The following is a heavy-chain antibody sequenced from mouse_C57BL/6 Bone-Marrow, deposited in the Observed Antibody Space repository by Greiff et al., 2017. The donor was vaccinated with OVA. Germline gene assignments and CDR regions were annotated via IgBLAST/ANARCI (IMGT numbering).Heavy chain of an antibody. CDR1: GYAFSSSW. D-gene: IGHD1-1*01. CDR2: IYPGDGDT. V-gene: IGHV1-82*01. CDR3: ARAYYYSSSYDYYAMDY. Sequence: QVQLQQSGPELVKPGASVKFSSKASGYAFSSSWMNWVKQRPGKGLVGIGRIYPGDGDTNYTGKFKGKATLTADKSSSTAYTQLSSLTSDDSAVYVCARAYYYSSSYDYYAMDYWGQGTSVTVSS. J-gene: IGHJ4*01.